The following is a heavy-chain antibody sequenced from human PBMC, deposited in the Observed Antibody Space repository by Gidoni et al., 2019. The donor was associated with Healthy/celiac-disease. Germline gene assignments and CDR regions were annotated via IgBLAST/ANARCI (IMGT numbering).Heavy chain of an antibody. Sequence: GLCWVSYISSSSSTIYYADSVKGRFTISRDNAKNSLYLQMNSLRDEDTAVYYCARDPLGSSWTSGDYYYYMDVWGKGTTVTVSS. D-gene: IGHD6-13*01. J-gene: IGHJ6*03. CDR2: ISSSSSTI. V-gene: IGHV3-48*02. CDR3: ARDPLGSSWTSGDYYYYMDV.